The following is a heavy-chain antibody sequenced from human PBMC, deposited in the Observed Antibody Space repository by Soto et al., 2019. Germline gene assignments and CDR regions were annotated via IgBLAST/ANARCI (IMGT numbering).Heavy chain of an antibody. CDR3: ARGGLEYCSGAGCASSSDI. CDR2: INSDGSST. Sequence: QPEGSLRLSCAASGFTFNSYWMHWVRQAPGKGLVWVSRINSDGSSTSYADSVKGRFTISRDNAKNTLYLQMNSLRAEDTAVYYCARGGLEYCSGAGCASSSDIWGQGTMVTVSS. CDR1: GFTFNSYW. D-gene: IGHD2-15*01. V-gene: IGHV3-74*01. J-gene: IGHJ3*02.